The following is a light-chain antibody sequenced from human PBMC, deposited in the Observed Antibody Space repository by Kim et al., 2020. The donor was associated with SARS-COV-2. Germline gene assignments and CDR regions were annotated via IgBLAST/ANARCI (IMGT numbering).Light chain of an antibody. Sequence: SPGERATLSRRASQSVSNNLAWYQQKPGQAPRLLIYAASTRATGIPARFSGSGSGTEFTLTISSLQSEDFAIYYCQQYNNWPPLTFGGGTKVDIK. V-gene: IGKV3-15*01. CDR3: QQYNNWPPLT. J-gene: IGKJ4*01. CDR2: AAS. CDR1: QSVSNN.